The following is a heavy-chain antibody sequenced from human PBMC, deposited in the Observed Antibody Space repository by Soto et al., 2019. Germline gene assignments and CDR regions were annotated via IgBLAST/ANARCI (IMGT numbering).Heavy chain of an antibody. Sequence: GGSLRLSCAASGFTFSSYSMNWVRQAPGKGLEWVSSISSSSSYIYYADSVKGRFTISRDNAKNSLYLQMNSLRAEDTAVYYCAREPPPNYYDILTGYFDYWGQGTLVTVSS. V-gene: IGHV3-21*01. CDR3: AREPPPNYYDILTGYFDY. CDR2: ISSSSSYI. D-gene: IGHD3-9*01. J-gene: IGHJ4*02. CDR1: GFTFSSYS.